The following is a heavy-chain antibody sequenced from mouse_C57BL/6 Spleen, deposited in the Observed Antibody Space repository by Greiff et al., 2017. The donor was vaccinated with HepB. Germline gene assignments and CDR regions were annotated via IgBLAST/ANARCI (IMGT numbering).Heavy chain of an antibody. CDR2: IYPGDGDT. J-gene: IGHJ3*01. CDR3: AGIGGPRGGNYAY. V-gene: IGHV1-82*01. Sequence: QVQLKQSGPELVKPGASVKISCKASGYAFSSSWMNWVKQRPGKGLEWIGRIYPGDGDTNYNGKFKGKATLTADKSSSTAYMQLSSLTSEDSAVYFCAGIGGPRGGNYAYWGQGTLVTVSA. CDR1: GYAFSSSW. D-gene: IGHD2-1*01.